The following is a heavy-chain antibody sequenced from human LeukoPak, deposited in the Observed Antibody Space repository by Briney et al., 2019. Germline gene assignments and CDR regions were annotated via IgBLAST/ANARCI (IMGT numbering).Heavy chain of an antibody. CDR3: ASRPQWLRYNWFDP. J-gene: IGHJ5*02. D-gene: IGHD5-12*01. V-gene: IGHV4-34*01. Sequence: GSLRLSCTASGFIFSNYWMTWVRQAPGKGLEWIGEINHSGSTNYNPSLKSRVTISVDTSKNQFSLKLSSVTAADTAVYYCASRPQWLRYNWFDPWGQGTLVTVSS. CDR1: GFIFSNYW. CDR2: INHSGST.